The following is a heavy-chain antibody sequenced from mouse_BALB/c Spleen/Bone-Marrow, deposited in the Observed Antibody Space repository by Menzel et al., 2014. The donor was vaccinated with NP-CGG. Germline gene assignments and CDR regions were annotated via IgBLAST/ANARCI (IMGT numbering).Heavy chain of an antibody. CDR2: ISGYYGDA. CDR1: GYTFTDHA. CDR3: ARSGKVRNAMDY. V-gene: IGHV1S137*01. Sequence: VKLQESGAKLVRPGVPVKISCKGSGYTFTDHAIHWVKRSHAKSLEWIGVISGYYGDAIYNQKFKGKATMTVDKSSSTAYMELARLTSEDSAIYYCARSGKVRNAMDYWGQGTSVTVSS. J-gene: IGHJ4*01. D-gene: IGHD2-14*01.